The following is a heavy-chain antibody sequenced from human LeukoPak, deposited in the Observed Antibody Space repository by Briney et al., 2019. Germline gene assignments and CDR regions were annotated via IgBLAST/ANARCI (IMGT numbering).Heavy chain of an antibody. CDR2: INQDGGEK. D-gene: IGHD6-19*01. J-gene: IGHJ4*02. CDR1: GFSFSDYY. Sequence: GGSLRLSCAASGFSFSDYYMSWVRQLPGKGLEWVANINQDGGEKNYLDSVKGRFTISRDNAKNSLYLQMNSLRVEDTAVFYCARDWSMAGLFDNWGQGNVVTVSS. V-gene: IGHV3-7*01. CDR3: ARDWSMAGLFDN.